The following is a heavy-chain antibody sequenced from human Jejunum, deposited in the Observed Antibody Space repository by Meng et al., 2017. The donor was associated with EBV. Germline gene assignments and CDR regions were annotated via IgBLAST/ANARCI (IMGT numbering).Heavy chain of an antibody. Sequence: QVPLQESGPGLVKPSETWSLTCTVSGGSVSSGGYYWSWMLQPPGKGLEWIGYIHKSESTNYKTALKSRVTISAATSKNQFSLRLSFVTAADTAVYYCARDQNGSYFAYWGQGTLVTVSS. CDR1: GGSVSSGGYY. D-gene: IGHD1-26*01. CDR3: ARDQNGSYFAY. V-gene: IGHV4-61*08. CDR2: IHKSEST. J-gene: IGHJ4*02.